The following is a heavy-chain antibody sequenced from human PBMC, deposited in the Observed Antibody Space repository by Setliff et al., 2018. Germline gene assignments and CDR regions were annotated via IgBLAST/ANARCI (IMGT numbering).Heavy chain of an antibody. Sequence: SETLSLTCTVSGGSISSYYWSWIRQPPGKGLEWIGYIYHSGSTNYNPSLKSRVTISVDTSKNQFSLKLSSVTAADTAVYYCARGRYDFDYWGQGTLVTVSS. CDR1: GGSISSYY. J-gene: IGHJ4*02. CDR2: IYHSGST. D-gene: IGHD1-1*01. CDR3: ARGRYDFDY. V-gene: IGHV4-59*01.